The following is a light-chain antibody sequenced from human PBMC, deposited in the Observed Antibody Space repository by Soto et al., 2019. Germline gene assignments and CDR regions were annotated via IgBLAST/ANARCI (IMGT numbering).Light chain of an antibody. J-gene: IGLJ3*02. CDR2: EVT. CDR3: CSYTSTNTRV. V-gene: IGLV2-14*01. Sequence: QSVLTQPASVSGSPGQSITISFTGTSSDVGGHNYVSWYQQYPGKAPKLIIYEVTNRPSGISDRFSGSKSGSTASLTISGLQAEDEADYYCCSYTSTNTRVFGGGTKVTVL. CDR1: SSDVGGHNY.